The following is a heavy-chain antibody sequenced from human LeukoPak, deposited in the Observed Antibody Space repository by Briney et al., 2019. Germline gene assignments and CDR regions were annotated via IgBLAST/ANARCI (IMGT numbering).Heavy chain of an antibody. Sequence: PGGSLRLSCAASGFIFTTYNMNWVRQAPGKGLEWVSSITSSSNCIYYADSVKGRFTISRDNAKNSLYLQMNSLRAEDTAVYYCAREDDFWSGYYSDYWGQGTLVTVSS. CDR1: GFIFTTYN. V-gene: IGHV3-21*01. J-gene: IGHJ4*02. CDR3: AREDDFWSGYYSDY. CDR2: ITSSSNCI. D-gene: IGHD3-3*01.